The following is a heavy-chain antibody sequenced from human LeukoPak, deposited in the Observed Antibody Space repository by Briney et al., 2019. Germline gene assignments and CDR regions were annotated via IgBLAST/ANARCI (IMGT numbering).Heavy chain of an antibody. CDR2: IYYSGST. CDR3: ARHDYYGSGRTSDY. V-gene: IGHV4-31*03. D-gene: IGHD3-10*01. CDR1: GGSISSGGYY. J-gene: IGHJ4*02. Sequence: PSETLSLTCTVSGGSISSGGYYWSWIRQHPGKGLEWIGYIYYSGSTYYNPSLKSRVTISVDTSKNQFSLKLSSVTAADTDVYYCARHDYYGSGRTSDYWGQGTLVTVSS.